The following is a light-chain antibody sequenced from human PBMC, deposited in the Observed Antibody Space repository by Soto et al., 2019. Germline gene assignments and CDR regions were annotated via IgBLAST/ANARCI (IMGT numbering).Light chain of an antibody. CDR2: TTN. CDR1: NSNIGSDI. CDR3: ATWDGGLSGPFV. J-gene: IGLJ1*01. V-gene: IGLV1-44*01. Sequence: QSVLTQPPSVSGAPGQRVTISCCGSNSNIGSDIVNCYQLLPGAAPEVLINTTNQRPSGVPERFSGSKSGTSASLAISGLQSEDEANSSCATWDGGLSGPFVFGTGTKATVL.